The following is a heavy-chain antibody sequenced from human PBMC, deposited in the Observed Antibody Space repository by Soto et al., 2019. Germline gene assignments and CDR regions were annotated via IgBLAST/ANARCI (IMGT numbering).Heavy chain of an antibody. J-gene: IGHJ6*02. CDR2: INPDNGNT. V-gene: IGHV1-18*01. Sequence: ASVKVSCKASGYTFTRSGISWVRQAPGQGLEWLGWINPDNGNTNYAQHLQGRVTLTTDTSTSTAYMDLSSLRSEDTAVYYCASSYIAAAPYGMDVWGQGTTVTVSS. CDR1: GYTFTRSG. CDR3: ASSYIAAAPYGMDV. D-gene: IGHD6-13*01.